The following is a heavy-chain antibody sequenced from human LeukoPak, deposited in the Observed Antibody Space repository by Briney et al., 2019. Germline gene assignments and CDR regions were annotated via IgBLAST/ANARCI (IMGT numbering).Heavy chain of an antibody. V-gene: IGHV4-61*05. CDR2: IYYSGST. CDR1: GGSISSSSYY. CDR3: ARQIQIASGSYFLD. D-gene: IGHD1-26*01. Sequence: KPSETLSLTCTVSGGSISSSSYYWGWIRQPPGKGLEWIGYIYYSGSTNYNPSLKSRVTISVDTSKNQFSLKLSSVTAADTAVYYCARQIQIASGSYFLDWGQGTLVTVSS. J-gene: IGHJ1*01.